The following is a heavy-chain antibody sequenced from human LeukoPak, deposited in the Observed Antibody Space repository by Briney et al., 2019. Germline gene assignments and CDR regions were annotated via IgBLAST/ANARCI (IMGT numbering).Heavy chain of an antibody. CDR2: IRYDGGGQ. Sequence: GGSLRLSCAASGFTFSIFAMHWVRQAPGKGLEWVAFIRYDGGGQFYADSMKGRFTISRDNSKNTLYLQMNSLRAEDTAVYYCAKDGDIYGSGSYYFDYWGQGTQVTVSS. D-gene: IGHD3-10*01. CDR3: AKDGDIYGSGSYYFDY. CDR1: GFTFSIFA. J-gene: IGHJ4*02. V-gene: IGHV3-30*02.